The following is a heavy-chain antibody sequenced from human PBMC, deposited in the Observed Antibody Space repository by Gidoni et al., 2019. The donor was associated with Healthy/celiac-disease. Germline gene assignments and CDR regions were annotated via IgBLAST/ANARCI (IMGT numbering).Heavy chain of an antibody. V-gene: IGHV4-34*01. CDR1: GGSFSGYY. J-gene: IGHJ5*02. D-gene: IGHD3-16*01. CDR2: INHSGST. CDR3: ARGEVAVPRGRFDP. Sequence: QVQLQQWGAGLLKPSETLSLTCAVYGGSFSGYYWSWIRQPPGKGLEWIGEINHSGSTNYNPSLKRRVTISVDTSKNQFSLKLSSVTAADTAVYYCARGEVAVPRGRFDPWGQGTLVTVSS.